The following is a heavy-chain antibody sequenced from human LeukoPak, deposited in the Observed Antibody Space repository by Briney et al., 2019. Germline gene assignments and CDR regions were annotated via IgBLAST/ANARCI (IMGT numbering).Heavy chain of an antibody. D-gene: IGHD3-3*01. CDR2: IYYSGST. J-gene: IGHJ3*02. CDR3: ARGYDFWSGPNDAFDI. Sequence: SETLSLTCTVSGGSISSYYWSWIRQPPGKGLEWIGYIYYSGSTNYNPSLKSRVTISVDTSKNQFSLKLSSVTAADTAVYYCARGYDFWSGPNDAFDIWGQGTMVTVSS. V-gene: IGHV4-59*01. CDR1: GGSISSYY.